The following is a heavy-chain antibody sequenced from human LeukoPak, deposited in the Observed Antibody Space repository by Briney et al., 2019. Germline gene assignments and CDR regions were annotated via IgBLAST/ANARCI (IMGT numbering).Heavy chain of an antibody. CDR2: ISSSSSTI. D-gene: IGHD6-13*01. V-gene: IGHV3-48*01. Sequence: GGSLRLSCAASGFTFSSYSMNWVRQAPGKGLEWVSYISSSSSTIYYADSVKGRFTISRDNAKNSLYLQMNSLRAEDTAVYYCAKDKTHVGYSSSWYPPDAFDIWGQGTMVTVSS. CDR1: GFTFSSYS. J-gene: IGHJ3*02. CDR3: AKDKTHVGYSSSWYPPDAFDI.